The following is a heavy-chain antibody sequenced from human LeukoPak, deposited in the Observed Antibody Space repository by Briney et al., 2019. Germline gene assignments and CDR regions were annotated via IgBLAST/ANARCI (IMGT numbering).Heavy chain of an antibody. D-gene: IGHD2-21*01. V-gene: IGHV3-21*01. CDR2: ISSSSSYI. CDR3: ARSSFVGVDGSDI. CDR1: GFTFSSYS. Sequence: GGSLRLSCAASGFTFSSYSMNWVRQAPGKGLEWVSSISSSSSYIYYADSVKGRFTISRDNATNSLYLQMNSLRAEDTAVYYCARSSFVGVDGSDISGQGTMVTVSS. J-gene: IGHJ3*02.